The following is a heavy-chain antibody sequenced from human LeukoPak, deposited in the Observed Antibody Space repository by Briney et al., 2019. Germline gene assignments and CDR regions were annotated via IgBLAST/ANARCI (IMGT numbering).Heavy chain of an antibody. V-gene: IGHV4-39*01. D-gene: IGHD3-22*01. CDR2: LHYSGST. Sequence: SETLSLTCTVSGGSISSSDYYWGWIRQPPGRGLAWIGSLHYSGSTYYNPSLKSRVTISVDTSKNQFSLKLSSVTAADTAVYYCARHLGTGYYDSSGYRFDYWGQGTLVTVSS. CDR1: GGSISSSDYY. CDR3: ARHLGTGYYDSSGYRFDY. J-gene: IGHJ4*02.